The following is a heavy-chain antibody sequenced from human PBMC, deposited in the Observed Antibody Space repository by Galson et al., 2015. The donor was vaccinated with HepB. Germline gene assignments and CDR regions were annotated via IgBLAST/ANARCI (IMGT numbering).Heavy chain of an antibody. D-gene: IGHD5-12*01. CDR2: IWYDGSNK. Sequence: SLRLSCAASGFNFNSYGMYWVRQAPGKGLEWVAVIWYDGSNKYYGDSVKGRFTISRDNSKNTLYLQMNSLRVDDTAVYYCARDRSGYGLDYWGQGNLVTVSS. V-gene: IGHV3-33*07. J-gene: IGHJ4*02. CDR1: GFNFNSYG. CDR3: ARDRSGYGLDY.